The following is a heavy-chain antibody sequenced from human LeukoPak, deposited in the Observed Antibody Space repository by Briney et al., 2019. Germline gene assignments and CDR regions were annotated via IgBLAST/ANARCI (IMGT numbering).Heavy chain of an antibody. V-gene: IGHV3-23*01. CDR2: ISGSDGTN. CDR1: GFTFSVYS. CDR3: AKENTIFGVVTRFDY. J-gene: IGHJ4*02. D-gene: IGHD3-3*01. Sequence: QTGGSLRLSCAASGFTFSVYSMSWVRQAPGKGLEWVSTISGSDGTNYYADSVKGRFTISRDNSKNTLYLQMSSLRAEDTAVYYCAKENTIFGVVTRFDYWGQGTLLAVSS.